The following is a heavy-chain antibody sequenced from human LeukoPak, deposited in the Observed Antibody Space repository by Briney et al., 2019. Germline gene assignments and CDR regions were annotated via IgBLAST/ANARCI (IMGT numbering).Heavy chain of an antibody. J-gene: IGHJ4*02. CDR3: ARVEVAGLIDY. V-gene: IGHV4-31*03. D-gene: IGHD6-19*01. CDR1: GASISSYVYY. CDR2: IYNSGSA. Sequence: SQTLSLTCTVSGASISSYVYYWTGIRQHPGKGLEWIGSIYNSGSAHYNPSLKSRVTISIDASKKQFSLKVSSVTAADTAVYYCARVEVAGLIDYWGQGTLVTVSS.